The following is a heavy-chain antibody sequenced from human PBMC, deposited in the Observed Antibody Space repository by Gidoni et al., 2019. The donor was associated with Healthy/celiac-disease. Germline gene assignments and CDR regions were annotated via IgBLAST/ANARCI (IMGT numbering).Heavy chain of an antibody. V-gene: IGHV4-39*01. CDR1: GGSISSSSYY. Sequence: QLQLQDSCPGLVQPSETLSLTFTVSGGSISSSSYYWGWSRQPPGKGLEWIGSIYYSGSTYYNPSLKSRVTISVDTSKNQFSLKLSSVTAADTAVYYCASFTPAHSYYWGQGTLVTVSS. CDR3: ASFTPAHSYY. D-gene: IGHD2-15*01. CDR2: IYYSGST. J-gene: IGHJ4*02.